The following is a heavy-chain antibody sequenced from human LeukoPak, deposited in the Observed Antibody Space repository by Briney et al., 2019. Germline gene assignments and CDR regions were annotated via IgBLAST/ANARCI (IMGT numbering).Heavy chain of an antibody. CDR2: INRSGSA. V-gene: IGHV4-34*01. CDR1: GGSLTDDY. J-gene: IGHJ5*02. CDR3: VKNFDP. Sequence: PSETLSLTCAVYGGSLTDDYWSWIRQPPGRGPEWIGDINRSGSANYNPSLRGRVTISLDTSKNHFSLRLNSVTAADTAMYYCVKNFDPWGQGTLVTVSS. D-gene: IGHD3-3*01.